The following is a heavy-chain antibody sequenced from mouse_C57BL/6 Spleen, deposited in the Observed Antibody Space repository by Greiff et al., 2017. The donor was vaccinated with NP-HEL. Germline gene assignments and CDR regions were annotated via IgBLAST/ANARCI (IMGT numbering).Heavy chain of an antibody. CDR1: GYTFTSYW. D-gene: IGHD6-2*01. V-gene: IGHV1-50*01. CDR3: ARSLGQGGMDY. CDR2: IDPSDRYT. J-gene: IGHJ4*01. Sequence: QVQLQQPGAELVKPGASVKLSCKASGYTFTSYWMQWVKQRPGQGLEWIGEIDPSDRYTNYNQKFKGKATLTVDTSSSTAYMQLSSLTSEDSAGYYCARSLGQGGMDYWGQGTSVTVSS.